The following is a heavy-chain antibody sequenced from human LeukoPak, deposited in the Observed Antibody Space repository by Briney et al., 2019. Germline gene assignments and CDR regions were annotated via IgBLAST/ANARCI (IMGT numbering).Heavy chain of an antibody. D-gene: IGHD2-8*01. J-gene: IGHJ4*02. Sequence: GGSLRLSCAASGFTFSSYWMSWVRQAPGKGLEWVANIKQDGSEKYYVDSVKGRFTISRDNAKNSLYLQVNSLRAEDTAVYYCARDLMGYYFDYWGQGTLVTASS. CDR2: IKQDGSEK. V-gene: IGHV3-7*01. CDR1: GFTFSSYW. CDR3: ARDLMGYYFDY.